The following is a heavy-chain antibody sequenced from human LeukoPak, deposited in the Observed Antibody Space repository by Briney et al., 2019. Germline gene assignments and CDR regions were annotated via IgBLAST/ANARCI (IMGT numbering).Heavy chain of an antibody. CDR3: AREVVVAGKGGFDY. CDR1: GGSISSGGYY. V-gene: IGHV4-31*03. D-gene: IGHD6-19*01. Sequence: KPSETLSLTCTVSGGSISSGGYYWSWIRQHPGKGLEWIGYIYYSGSTYYNPSLKSRVTISVDTSKNQFSLKLSSVTAADTAVYYCAREVVVAGKGGFDYWGQEPWSPSPQ. CDR2: IYYSGST. J-gene: IGHJ4*01.